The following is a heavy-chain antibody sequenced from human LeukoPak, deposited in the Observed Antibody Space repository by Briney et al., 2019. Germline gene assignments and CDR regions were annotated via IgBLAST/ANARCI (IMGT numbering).Heavy chain of an antibody. CDR3: AKGGRTSMITGP. CDR1: GFTFSTYG. CDR2: ISYDGSNK. V-gene: IGHV3-30*18. Sequence: GGSLRLSCAASGFTFSTYGIHWVRQPPGKGLEWVAVISYDGSNKYYADSVKGRFTISRDNSKNMVYLQMISLRDEDTAVYYCAKGGRTSMITGPWGPGTLVTVSS. J-gene: IGHJ5*02. D-gene: IGHD3-22*01.